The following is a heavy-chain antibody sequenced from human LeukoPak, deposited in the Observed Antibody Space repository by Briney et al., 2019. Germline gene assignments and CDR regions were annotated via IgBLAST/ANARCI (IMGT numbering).Heavy chain of an antibody. CDR3: AKDPVNLRWGYSYVDYYMDV. V-gene: IGHV1-69*13. CDR1: GGTFSSYA. CDR2: IIPIFGTA. Sequence: GASVKVSCKASGGTFSSYAISWVRQAPGQGLEWMGGIIPIFGTANYAQKFQGRVTITADESTSTAYMELSSLRSEDTAVYYCAKDPVNLRWGYSYVDYYMDVWGKGTTVTVSS. D-gene: IGHD5-18*01. J-gene: IGHJ6*03.